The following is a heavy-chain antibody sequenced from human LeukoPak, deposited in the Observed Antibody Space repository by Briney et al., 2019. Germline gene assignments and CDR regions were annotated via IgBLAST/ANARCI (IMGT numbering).Heavy chain of an antibody. CDR1: GGTFSSYA. J-gene: IGHJ4*02. D-gene: IGHD5-24*01. CDR3: AREGRRDGYNRFSGKNYFDY. V-gene: IGHV1-69*01. Sequence: GASVKVSCKASGGTFSSYAISWVRQAPGQGLEWMGGIIPIFGTANYAQKFQGRVTITADESTSTAYMELSSLRSEDTAVYYCAREGRRDGYNRFSGKNYFDYWGQGTLVTVSS. CDR2: IIPIFGTA.